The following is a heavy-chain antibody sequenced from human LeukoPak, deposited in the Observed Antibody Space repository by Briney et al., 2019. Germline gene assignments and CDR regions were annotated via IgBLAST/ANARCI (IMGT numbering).Heavy chain of an antibody. CDR2: ISGSGGST. J-gene: IGHJ5*02. V-gene: IGHV3-23*01. CDR1: GFTFSSYA. D-gene: IGHD6-13*01. CDR3: AKVPYSSSWYWVETNWFDP. Sequence: PGGSLRLSCAASGFTFSSYAMSWVRQAPGKGLEWVSAISGSGGSTYYADSVKGRFTISRDNSKNTLYLQMNSLRAEDTAVYYCAKVPYSSSWYWVETNWFDPWGQGTLVTVSS.